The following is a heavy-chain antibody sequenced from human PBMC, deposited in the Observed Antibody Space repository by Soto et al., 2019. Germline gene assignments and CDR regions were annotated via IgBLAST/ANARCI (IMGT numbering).Heavy chain of an antibody. CDR2: ISYSGST. J-gene: IGHJ4*02. D-gene: IGHD3-16*02. CDR1: GASISSDAYY. Sequence: SETLSLTCAVSGASISSDAYYWSWIRQHPGKGLEWIGYISYSGSTYYNPSLKSRVTISVDTSKNQFSLKLTSVTAADTAVYYCARYRFSDTWSKFDYWGQGTLVTVSS. CDR3: ARYRFSDTWSKFDY. V-gene: IGHV4-31*11.